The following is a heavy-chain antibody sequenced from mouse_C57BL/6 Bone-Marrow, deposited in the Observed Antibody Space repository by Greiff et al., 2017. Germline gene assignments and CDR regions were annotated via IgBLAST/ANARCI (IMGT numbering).Heavy chain of an antibody. V-gene: IGHV1-85*01. CDR2: ICPRDGST. CDR3: ARLEFDGSSGDWYFDV. CDR1: GYTFTSYD. Sequence: VKLMESGPELVKPGASVKLSCTASGYTFTSYDINWVQQRPGQGLEWIGWICPRDGSTKYNETFKGKATLTVATSSSTAYMELHSLTSEDSAVYFCARLEFDGSSGDWYFDVWGTGTTVTVSS. D-gene: IGHD1-1*01. J-gene: IGHJ1*03.